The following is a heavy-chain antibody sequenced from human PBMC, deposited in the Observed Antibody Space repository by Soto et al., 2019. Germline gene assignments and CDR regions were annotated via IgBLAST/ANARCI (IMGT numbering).Heavy chain of an antibody. Sequence: EVQLVESGGGLVQPGGSLRLSCAASGFTLSSYDMHWVRQAPGKGLEWVSAISTSGEPFYAGSVKGRFTISREDARDSLYLQMNILRAEDMAVYYCARERDPYSRPWQEFEYWGQGDLVTVSP. CDR2: ISTSGEP. D-gene: IGHD6-13*01. J-gene: IGHJ4*02. CDR1: GFTLSSYD. CDR3: ARERDPYSRPWQEFEY. V-gene: IGHV3-13*05.